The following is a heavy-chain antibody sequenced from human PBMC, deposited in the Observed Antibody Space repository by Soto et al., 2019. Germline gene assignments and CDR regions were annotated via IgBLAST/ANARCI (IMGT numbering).Heavy chain of an antibody. V-gene: IGHV4-34*01. CDR3: ARGQKRRQTFYDFRSGYLDY. J-gene: IGHJ4*02. CDR2: INHSGST. Sequence: TSETLSLTCAVYVESFSDYFWSWIRQPPGKGLVWIGEINHSGSTNYNPSLKSRVTMSVDTSKNQFSLNLSSVTAADTAVYYCARGQKRRQTFYDFRSGYLDYWGQGTLVTVSS. CDR1: VESFSDYF. D-gene: IGHD3-3*01.